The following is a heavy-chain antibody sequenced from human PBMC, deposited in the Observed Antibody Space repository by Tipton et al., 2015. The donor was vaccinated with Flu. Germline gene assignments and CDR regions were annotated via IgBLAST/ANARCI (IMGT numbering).Heavy chain of an antibody. CDR2: ISSSSSYI. D-gene: IGHD2-15*01. CDR3: ARERDDYCSGGICYPDY. J-gene: IGHJ4*02. Sequence: SLRLSCAASGFTFSSYSMNWVRQAPGKGLEWVSSISSSSSYIYYADSVKGRFTISRDNAKNSLYLQMNSLRAEDTAGYYCARERDDYCSGGICYPDYWGQGTLVTVAS. V-gene: IGHV3-21*01. CDR1: GFTFSSYS.